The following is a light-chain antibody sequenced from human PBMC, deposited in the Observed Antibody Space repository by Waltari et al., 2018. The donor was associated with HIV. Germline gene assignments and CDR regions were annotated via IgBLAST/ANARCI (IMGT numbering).Light chain of an antibody. CDR3: FSTNSGGNQGL. CDR1: ALPYRY. Sequence: SHELTQPPSVSVSPGQAARITCSGDALPYRYVYWYQQKSGQAPVLVIKEGSRRPSGIPERISGSTTGTMATLTISGAQVEDEADYYCFSTNSGGNQGLFGGGTKLIVL. J-gene: IGLJ2*01. CDR2: EGS. V-gene: IGLV3-10*01.